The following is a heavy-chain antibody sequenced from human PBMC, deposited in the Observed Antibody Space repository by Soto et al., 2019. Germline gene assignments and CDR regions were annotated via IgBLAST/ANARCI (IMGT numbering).Heavy chain of an antibody. D-gene: IGHD3-3*01. Sequence: EVQLVESGGGLVQPGGSLRLSCAASRFTFSNSDVNWVHQAPGKGLEWVAGVSWNGSRPHYADSVKGRFILSSDNSRNTLYLQSNSVRAEDTAVYYCVRRYYDYLSGYYDFAIGGQGTMVTVTS. CDR3: VRRYYDYLSGYYDFAI. V-gene: IGHV3-35*01. J-gene: IGHJ3*02. CDR1: RFTFSNSD. CDR2: VSWNGSRP.